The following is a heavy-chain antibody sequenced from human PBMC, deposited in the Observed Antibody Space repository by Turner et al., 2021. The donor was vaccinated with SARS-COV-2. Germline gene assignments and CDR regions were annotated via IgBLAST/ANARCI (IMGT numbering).Heavy chain of an antibody. J-gene: IGHJ6*02. CDR1: GLTFGNVW. V-gene: IGHV3-15*01. Sequence: EVQRVASGGGLVKPGGSLTLSCAGSGLTFGNVWMTWVRQSPGKGLERLARIKSKTDGETTDYAAPVKGRFTVSRDDSKDTVYLQMTSLRTEDTATYHCATEYRFDVLTGHYYKGMDVWGQGTTVIVSS. CDR2: IKSKTDGETT. D-gene: IGHD3-9*01. CDR3: ATEYRFDVLTGHYYKGMDV.